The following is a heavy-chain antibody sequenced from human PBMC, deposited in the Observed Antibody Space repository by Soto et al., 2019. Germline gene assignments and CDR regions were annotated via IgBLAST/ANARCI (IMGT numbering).Heavy chain of an antibody. CDR2: ISWNGHVI. D-gene: IGHD6-13*01. Sequence: EVQLVESGGGLVEPGRSLRLSCTASGFSFDDYTMHWVRQAPGKGLEWVSGISWNGHVICYADSVKGQFTISRDNAKRSLDLQMNSVRDEDTALYYCVQGLSSHYQLGTNWSDPWGQGTLVTVPS. CDR1: GFSFDDYT. J-gene: IGHJ5*02. V-gene: IGHV3-9*01. CDR3: VQGLSSHYQLGTNWSDP.